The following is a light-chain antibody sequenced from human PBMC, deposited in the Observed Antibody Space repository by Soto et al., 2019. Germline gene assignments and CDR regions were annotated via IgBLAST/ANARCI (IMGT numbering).Light chain of an antibody. Sequence: DIQMTQSPSSLSASVGDRVTITCRASQSISSYLHWYQQKPGKAPKLLIYAASSLQSGVPSSFSGSGSGTDFTLTISSLQPEDFATYYCQQSYSTPYTFGQGTKREIK. J-gene: IGKJ2*01. CDR1: QSISSY. V-gene: IGKV1-39*01. CDR3: QQSYSTPYT. CDR2: AAS.